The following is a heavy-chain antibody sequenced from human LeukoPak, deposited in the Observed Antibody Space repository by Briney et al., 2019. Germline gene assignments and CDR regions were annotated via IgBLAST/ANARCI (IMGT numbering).Heavy chain of an antibody. CDR1: GFTLSKYA. Sequence: TGGSLRLSCAASGFTLSKYAMSWVRQAPGKGLEWVSGISGSDANTYYADSVEGRFTISRDNFNNTLYLQMNRLRAEDTAVYYCAKRGGGVSNFDYWGQGTLVTVSS. V-gene: IGHV3-23*01. CDR2: ISGSDANT. J-gene: IGHJ4*02. D-gene: IGHD3-16*01. CDR3: AKRGGGVSNFDY.